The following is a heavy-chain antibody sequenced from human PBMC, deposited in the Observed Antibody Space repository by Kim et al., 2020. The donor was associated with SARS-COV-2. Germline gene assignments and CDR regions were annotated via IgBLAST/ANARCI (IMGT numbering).Heavy chain of an antibody. CDR1: GGTFSSYD. D-gene: IGHD1-1*01. J-gene: IGHJ5*01. V-gene: IGHV1-69*10. CDR2: IIPIFGIT. Sequence: SVKVSCKASGGTFSSYDVTWVRQAPGQGLEWMGGIIPIFGITNYAQKIQGRVTITADKSTGTAYMELRNLRSEDSAMYFCATGTAEPGTAPIQTWFDSWGQGTLVTVSS. CDR3: ATGTAEPGTAPIQTWFDS.